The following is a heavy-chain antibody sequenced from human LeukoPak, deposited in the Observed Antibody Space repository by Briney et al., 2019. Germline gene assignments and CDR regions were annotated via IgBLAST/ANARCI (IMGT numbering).Heavy chain of an antibody. CDR2: IKQDGSEK. D-gene: IGHD2-8*02. CDR1: GFTFSSYW. CDR3: ATYRQVLLPFEP. Sequence: PGGSLRLSCAASGFTFSSYWMSWVRQAPGKGLEWVANIKQDGSEKYYVDSVKGRFTISRDNAKKSLYLQVNSLRAEGTAIYYCATYRQVLLPFEPWGQGTLVTVSS. J-gene: IGHJ5*02. V-gene: IGHV3-7*03.